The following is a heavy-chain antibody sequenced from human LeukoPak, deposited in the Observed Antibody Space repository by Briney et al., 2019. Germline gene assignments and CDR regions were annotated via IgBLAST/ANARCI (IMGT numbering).Heavy chain of an antibody. D-gene: IGHD1-26*01. J-gene: IGHJ4*02. CDR1: GYTFTDYY. V-gene: IGHV1-2*06. CDR2: INPKSGGT. Sequence: ASVKVSCKASGYTFTDYYIHWVRQAPGQGLEWMGRINPKSGGTNYAQNFQGRVTMTRDTSITTAYMELSSLNSDDTAFHYCARACSGSHYWGQGTLVTVSS. CDR3: ARACSGSHY.